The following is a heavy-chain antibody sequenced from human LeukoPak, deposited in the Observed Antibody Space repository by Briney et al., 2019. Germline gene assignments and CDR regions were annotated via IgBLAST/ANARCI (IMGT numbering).Heavy chain of an antibody. V-gene: IGHV4-34*01. J-gene: IGHJ4*02. CDR2: INHSGST. D-gene: IGHD3-10*01. Sequence: PSETLSLTCAVYGGSFSGYYWSWIRQPPGKGLEWIGEINHSGSTNYNPSLKSRVTMSVDTSKNQFSLKLSSVTAADTAVYYCARGIVSRSGFDYWGQGTLVTVSS. CDR1: GGSFSGYY. CDR3: ARGIVSRSGFDY.